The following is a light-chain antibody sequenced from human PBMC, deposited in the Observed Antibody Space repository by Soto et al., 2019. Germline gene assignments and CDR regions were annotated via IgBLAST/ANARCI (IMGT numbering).Light chain of an antibody. CDR3: QTWGTGTVL. CDR2: LNSDGSH. J-gene: IGLJ2*01. Sequence: QAVVTQSPSASASLGASVKLTCTLSSGHSNYAIAWHQQQPGKGPRYLMKLNSDGSHNKGDGIPDRFSGSSSGAERYLTISSLQSEDEADYYCQTWGTGTVLFGGGTKVTVL. CDR1: SGHSNYA. V-gene: IGLV4-69*02.